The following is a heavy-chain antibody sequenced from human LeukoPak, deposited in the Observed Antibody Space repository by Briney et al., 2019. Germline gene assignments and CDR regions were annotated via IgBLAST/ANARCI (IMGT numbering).Heavy chain of an antibody. D-gene: IGHD6-13*01. Sequence: EGSLRLSCAASGFTFSSYSMNWVRQAPGKGLEWVSSISSSSYIYYADSVKGRFTISRDNAKNSLYLQMNSLRAEDTAVYYCAREHSKVEFDYWGQGTLVTVSS. V-gene: IGHV3-21*01. J-gene: IGHJ4*02. CDR3: AREHSKVEFDY. CDR1: GFTFSSYS. CDR2: ISSSSYI.